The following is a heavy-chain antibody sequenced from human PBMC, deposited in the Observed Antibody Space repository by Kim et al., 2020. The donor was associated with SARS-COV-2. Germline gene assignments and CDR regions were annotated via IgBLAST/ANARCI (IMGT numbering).Heavy chain of an antibody. CDR2: IYYSWST. V-gene: IGHV4-31*03. CDR1: GGSISSGGYY. D-gene: IGHD3-3*01. CDR3: AGEPENYDFWSGYYLHWFAP. Sequence: SETLSLTCTVSGGSISSGGYYWSWIRQHPGKGLEWIGYIYYSWSTYYNPSLKSRVTISVDTSKNHFSLKPSSVTAADTAVYYCAGEPENYDFWSGYYLHWFAPWGQGTLVTVSS. J-gene: IGHJ5*02.